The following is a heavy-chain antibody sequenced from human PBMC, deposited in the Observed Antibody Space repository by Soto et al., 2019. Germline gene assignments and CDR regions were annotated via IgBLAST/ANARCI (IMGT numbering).Heavy chain of an antibody. D-gene: IGHD2-21*02. CDR1: GFYFSNHW. CDR2: ITSDGKSK. Sequence: GGSLRLSCAAYGFYFSNHWMHWVRQRPAEGLVWVSRITSDGKSKAYAESVKGRFAISRDNAKNTLYLQMNGLTAEDTAVYYCARESGDWPLNWFDPWGQGTLVTVSS. V-gene: IGHV3-74*01. CDR3: ARESGDWPLNWFDP. J-gene: IGHJ5*02.